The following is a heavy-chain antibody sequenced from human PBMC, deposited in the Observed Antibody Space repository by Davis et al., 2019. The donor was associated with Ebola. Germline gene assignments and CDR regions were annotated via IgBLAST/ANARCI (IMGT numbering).Heavy chain of an antibody. CDR2: IYSGSRT. V-gene: IGHV3-66*01. CDR1: GFTVSGNY. D-gene: IGHD1-26*01. Sequence: GESLKISCAASGFTVSGNYMSWVRQAPGKGLEWVSVIYSGSRTYYADSVKGRCTISRDNSKNTLSVQMNSLTAEDTAVYYCARDLLQWEVLSDPWFDPWGQGTLVTVSS. CDR3: ARDLLQWEVLSDPWFDP. J-gene: IGHJ5*02.